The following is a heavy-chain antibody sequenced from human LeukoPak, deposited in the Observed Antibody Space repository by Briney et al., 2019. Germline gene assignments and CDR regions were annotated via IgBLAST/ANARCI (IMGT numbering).Heavy chain of an antibody. CDR3: ARRPAQYGATPDYYFDY. Sequence: SETLSLTCTVSGGSISSSSYYWGWIRQPPAKSLEWIGTIFYSGSTYYNPSLKSRVTISIDTSKNQFSLKLSSVTAADTAVYFCARRPAQYGATPDYYFDYWGQGTLVTVSS. CDR2: IFYSGST. J-gene: IGHJ4*02. D-gene: IGHD2-15*01. CDR1: GGSISSSSYY. V-gene: IGHV4-39*01.